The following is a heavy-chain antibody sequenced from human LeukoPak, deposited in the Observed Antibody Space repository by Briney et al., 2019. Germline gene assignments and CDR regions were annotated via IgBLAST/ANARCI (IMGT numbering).Heavy chain of an antibody. J-gene: IGHJ4*02. CDR3: ARAGVEMATIIDY. D-gene: IGHD5-24*01. Sequence: GGSLRLSGAAPGFTFSDYYMSWIRKAPGKGLEWVSYISSSGSTVYYADSVKGGFTISRDNAKNSLYLQMNSLRAEDTAVYYCARAGVEMATIIDYWGQGTLVTVSS. V-gene: IGHV3-11*01. CDR1: GFTFSDYY. CDR2: ISSSGSTV.